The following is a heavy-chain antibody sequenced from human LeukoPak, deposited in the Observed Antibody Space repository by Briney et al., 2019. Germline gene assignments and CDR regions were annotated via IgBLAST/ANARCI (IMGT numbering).Heavy chain of an antibody. CDR3: ARQELWRPLRY. CDR2: IYPGDSDT. V-gene: IGHV5-51*01. Sequence: GESLKISCKGSGYSFTNYWIAWVRQMPGKGLEWMGIIYPGDSDTRYSPSFQGQVTISADKSISTAYLQWSSLKASDAAMYYCARQELWRPLRYWGQGTLVTVSS. CDR1: GYSFTNYW. D-gene: IGHD1-7*01. J-gene: IGHJ4*02.